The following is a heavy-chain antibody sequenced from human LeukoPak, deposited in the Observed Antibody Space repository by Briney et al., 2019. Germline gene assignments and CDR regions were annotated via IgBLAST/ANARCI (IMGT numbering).Heavy chain of an antibody. Sequence: QSGGSLRLSCAASGFTFSNYAMSWVRQAPGKGLEWVSAIGVNTYYTDSVKGRFTISRDNSKNTLYLEMNSLRAEDTAIYYCAKMKGHPLQKYYMDVWGQGTTVTVSS. V-gene: IGHV3-23*01. CDR3: AKMKGHPLQKYYMDV. J-gene: IGHJ6*01. CDR2: IGVNT. CDR1: GFTFSNYA. D-gene: IGHD2/OR15-2a*01.